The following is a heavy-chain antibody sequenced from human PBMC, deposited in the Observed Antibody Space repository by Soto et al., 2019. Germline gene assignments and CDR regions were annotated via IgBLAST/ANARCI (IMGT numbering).Heavy chain of an antibody. V-gene: IGHV4-59*12. CDR1: GGSISRYY. CDR3: ARGSYYFDY. Sequence: SETLSLTCTVSGGSISRYYWGWIRQPPGKGLEWIGYIYYSGNTNYNPSLKSRVTISLDTSKNQFSLKLTSVTAADTAVYYCARGSYYFDYWCQGTLVTVSS. CDR2: IYYSGNT. J-gene: IGHJ4*02.